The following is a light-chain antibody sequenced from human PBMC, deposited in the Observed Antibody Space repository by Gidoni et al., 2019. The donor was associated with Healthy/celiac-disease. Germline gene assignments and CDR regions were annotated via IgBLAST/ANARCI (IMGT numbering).Light chain of an antibody. J-gene: IGKJ2*01. CDR2: GAS. V-gene: IGKV3-20*01. CDR1: QSVSSSY. Sequence: IVLPQSTGTLSLSPGERATLSYRASQSVSSSYLAWYQQKPGQAPRLLIYGASSRATGIPDRFSGSGSGTDFTLTISRLEPEDFAVYYCQQYGSSPGTFGQGTKLEIK. CDR3: QQYGSSPGT.